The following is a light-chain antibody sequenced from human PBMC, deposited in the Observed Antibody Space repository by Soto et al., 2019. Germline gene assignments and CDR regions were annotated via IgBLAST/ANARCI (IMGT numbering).Light chain of an antibody. J-gene: IGKJ5*01. CDR3: QRYGRSPPIT. V-gene: IGKV3-20*01. Sequence: EIVLTRSPGILSLSPGERATLSFSASQSVSSNFLAWYQQKPGQTPRLLIYGASSRATGIPDRFSGSGSGTDFTITISRLEPEDFAVYYCQRYGRSPPITFGQGTRLEIK. CDR1: QSVSSNF. CDR2: GAS.